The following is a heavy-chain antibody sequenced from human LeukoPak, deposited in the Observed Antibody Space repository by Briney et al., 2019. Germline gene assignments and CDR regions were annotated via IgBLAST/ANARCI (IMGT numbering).Heavy chain of an antibody. CDR2: ISYDGSNK. D-gene: IGHD3-10*01. V-gene: IGHV3-30-3*02. Sequence: GGSLRLSCAASGFTFSSYGMHWVRQAPGKGLEWVAVISYDGSNKYYADSVRGRFTISRDNSKNTLYLQMNSLRAEDTAVYYCAKSRTTMVRGVTPFDYWGQGTLVTVSS. J-gene: IGHJ4*02. CDR1: GFTFSSYG. CDR3: AKSRTTMVRGVTPFDY.